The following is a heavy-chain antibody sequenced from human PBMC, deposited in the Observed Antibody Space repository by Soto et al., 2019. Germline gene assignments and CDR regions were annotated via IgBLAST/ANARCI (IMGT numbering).Heavy chain of an antibody. V-gene: IGHV1-69*06. D-gene: IGHD2-2*02. CDR2: IIPIFNST. CDR1: GSRFSNYV. J-gene: IGHJ4*02. Sequence: QVQLVQSGAEVKTPGSSLKVSCKVSGSRFSNYVISWVRQAPGHGLEGLGRIIPIFNSTKYAQNSQGRVTSTADKSTSTASLELSSPRSDDTAVYYCAREGRGKKAGYNGLVSLGYWGQGTLVTVSS. CDR3: AREGRGKKAGYNGLVSLGY.